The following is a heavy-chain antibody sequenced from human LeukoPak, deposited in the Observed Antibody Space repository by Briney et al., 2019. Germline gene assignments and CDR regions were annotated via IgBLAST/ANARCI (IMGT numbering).Heavy chain of an antibody. CDR1: GFSFSSFS. V-gene: IGHV3-21*04. J-gene: IGHJ4*02. Sequence: GGSLRLSCAASGFSFSSFSMNWVRQAPGKGLEWVSYISGGSSFTYYVDSVKGRFTISRDNGKNSLYLQMNSLRAEDTAFYYCAKASTELWVGELHDTYFDYWGQGTLVAVSS. D-gene: IGHD3-10*01. CDR2: ISGGSSFT. CDR3: AKASTELWVGELHDTYFDY.